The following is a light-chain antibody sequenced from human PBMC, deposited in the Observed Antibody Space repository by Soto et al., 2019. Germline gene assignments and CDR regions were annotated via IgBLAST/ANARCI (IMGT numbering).Light chain of an antibody. Sequence: QSALTQPASVSRSPGQSITISCTGPFSDVGGYNSVSWYQQHPGKAPKLMIYEVNNRPSGVSNRFSGSRSGNTASLTISGLQAEDEADYYCSSYTSSTTYVFGTGTKVTVL. CDR2: EVN. CDR3: SSYTSSTTYV. J-gene: IGLJ1*01. V-gene: IGLV2-14*01. CDR1: FSDVGGYNS.